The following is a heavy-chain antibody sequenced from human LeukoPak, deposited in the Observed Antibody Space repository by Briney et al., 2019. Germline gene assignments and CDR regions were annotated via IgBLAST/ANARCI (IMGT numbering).Heavy chain of an antibody. CDR3: ARDPEGVVPAASFDY. CDR1: GFTFSSYA. CDR2: ISYDGSNK. V-gene: IGHV3-30-3*01. J-gene: IGHJ4*02. D-gene: IGHD2-2*01. Sequence: GRSLRLSCAASGFTFSSYAMHWVRQAPGKGLEWVAVISYDGSNKYYADSVKGRFTISRDNSKNTLYLQMNSLRAEDTAVYYCARDPEGVVPAASFDYWGQGTLVTVSS.